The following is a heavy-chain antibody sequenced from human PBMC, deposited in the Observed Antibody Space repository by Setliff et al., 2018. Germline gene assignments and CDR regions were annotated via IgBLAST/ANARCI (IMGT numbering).Heavy chain of an antibody. CDR3: ARDILLGRVPTAMVSETSGY. D-gene: IGHD5-18*01. J-gene: IGHJ4*02. CDR2: IYHSGST. Sequence: SETLSLTCAVSGYSISSGYYWGWIRQPPGKGLEWIGSIYHSGSTYYNPSLKSRVTISVDTSKNQFSLKLSSVTAADTAVYYCARDILLGRVPTAMVSETSGYWGQGTLVTVSS. CDR1: GYSISSGYY. V-gene: IGHV4-38-2*02.